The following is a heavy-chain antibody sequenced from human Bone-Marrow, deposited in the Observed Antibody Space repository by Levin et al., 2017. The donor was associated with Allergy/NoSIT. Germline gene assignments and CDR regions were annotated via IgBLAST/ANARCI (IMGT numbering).Heavy chain of an antibody. Sequence: GESLKISCAASGFTFSSYSMNWVRQAPGKGLEWVSSISSSSSYIYYADSVKGRFTISRDNAKNSLYLQMNSLRAEDTAVYYCASLAIGIAARPLDYWGQGTLVTVSS. J-gene: IGHJ4*02. V-gene: IGHV3-21*01. CDR2: ISSSSSYI. CDR1: GFTFSSYS. D-gene: IGHD6-6*01. CDR3: ASLAIGIAARPLDY.